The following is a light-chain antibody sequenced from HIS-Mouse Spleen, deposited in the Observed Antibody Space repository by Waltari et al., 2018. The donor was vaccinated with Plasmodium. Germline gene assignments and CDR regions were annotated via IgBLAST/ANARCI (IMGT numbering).Light chain of an antibody. J-gene: IGLJ3*02. CDR1: SGSIASNY. V-gene: IGLV6-57*04. Sequence: NFMLTQPHSVSESPGKTVTISCTRSSGSIASNYVQWYPQRPGSAPTTVIYEDNQSPSGVPDRFSGSIDSSSNSASLTISGLKTEDEADYYCQSYDSSNWVFGGGTKLTVL. CDR3: QSYDSSNWV. CDR2: EDN.